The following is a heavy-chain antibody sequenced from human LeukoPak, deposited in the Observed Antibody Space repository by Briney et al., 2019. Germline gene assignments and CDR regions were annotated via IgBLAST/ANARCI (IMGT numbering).Heavy chain of an antibody. D-gene: IGHD1-26*01. CDR2: FDPEDDET. V-gene: IGHV1-24*01. CDR1: GYTFTELS. J-gene: IGHJ4*02. Sequence: ASVKVSCKVSGYTFTELSMHWVRQAPGKGLEWMGGFDPEDDETIYAQKFQGRVTMTEDTSTDTAYMELSSLRSEDTAVYYCAPIFGDSGGYPFWGQGTLVTVSS. CDR3: APIFGDSGGYPF.